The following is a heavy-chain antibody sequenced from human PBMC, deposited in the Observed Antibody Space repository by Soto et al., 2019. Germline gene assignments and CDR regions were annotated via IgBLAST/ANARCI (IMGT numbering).Heavy chain of an antibody. Sequence: PSETLSLTCTVSGGSISSSSYYWGWIRQPPGKGLEWIGSIYYSGSTYYNPSLKSRVTISVDTSKNQFSLKLSSVTAADTAVYYCARPVGSSSSYYYYMDCWGKRTTVTVSS. V-gene: IGHV4-39*01. J-gene: IGHJ6*03. D-gene: IGHD6-6*01. CDR3: ARPVGSSSSYYYYMDC. CDR1: GGSISSSSYY. CDR2: IYYSGST.